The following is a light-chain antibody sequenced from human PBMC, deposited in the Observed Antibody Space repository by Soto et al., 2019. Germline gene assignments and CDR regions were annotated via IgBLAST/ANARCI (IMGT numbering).Light chain of an antibody. V-gene: IGKV1-5*01. J-gene: IGKJ1*01. CDR3: QQYNNYWP. CDR2: DAS. Sequence: DSQMTKSPSTLSASVGDRVTITCRASQSISSWLAWYQQKPGKAPKLLIYDASSLESGVPSRFSGSGSATEFTLTISSLQPDDFATYYCQQYNNYWPFGQGTKVDIK. CDR1: QSISSW.